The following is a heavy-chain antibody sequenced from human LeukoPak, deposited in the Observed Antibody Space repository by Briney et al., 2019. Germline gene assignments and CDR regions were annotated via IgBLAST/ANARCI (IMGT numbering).Heavy chain of an antibody. D-gene: IGHD3-3*01. V-gene: IGHV3-30*18. Sequence: PGGSLRLSCAASGFTFSSYGMHWVRQAPGKGLEWVAVISYDGSNKYYADSVKGRFTISRDNSKNTLYLQMNSLRAEDTAVYYCAKGGVTIFGVVMGFDYWGQGTLVTVSS. CDR3: AKGGVTIFGVVMGFDY. CDR2: ISYDGSNK. J-gene: IGHJ4*02. CDR1: GFTFSSYG.